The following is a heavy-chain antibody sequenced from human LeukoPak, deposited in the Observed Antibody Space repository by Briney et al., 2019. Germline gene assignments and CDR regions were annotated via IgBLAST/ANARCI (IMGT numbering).Heavy chain of an antibody. CDR2: IYYSGST. J-gene: IGHJ3*02. CDR3: ARHVLRFLEWLLYVDDAFDI. D-gene: IGHD3-3*01. V-gene: IGHV4-39*01. Sequence: SETLSLTCTVSGGSISSSSYYWGWIRQPPGKGLEWSGSIYYSGSTYYNPSLKSRVTISVDTSKNQFSLKLSSVTAADTAVYYCARHVLRFLEWLLYVDDAFDIWGQGTMVTVSS. CDR1: GGSISSSSYY.